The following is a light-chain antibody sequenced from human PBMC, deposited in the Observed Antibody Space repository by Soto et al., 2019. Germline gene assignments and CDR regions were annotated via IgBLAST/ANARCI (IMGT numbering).Light chain of an antibody. CDR3: SSYTSSTFYV. J-gene: IGLJ1*01. Sequence: LTQPASVSGSPGQSITISCTGTSSDVGGYNYVSWYQQHPGKAPKLMIYEVSNRPSGVSNRSSGSKSGNTASLTISGLQAEDEADYYCSSYTSSTFYVFGTGTKVTV. CDR2: EVS. CDR1: SSDVGGYNY. V-gene: IGLV2-14*01.